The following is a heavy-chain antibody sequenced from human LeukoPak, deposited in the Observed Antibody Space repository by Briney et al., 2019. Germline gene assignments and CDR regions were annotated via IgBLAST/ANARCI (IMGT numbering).Heavy chain of an antibody. CDR2: MNPNSGNT. J-gene: IGHJ4*02. CDR3: AGGTRTEDY. CDR1: GYTFTSHE. V-gene: IGHV1-8*01. D-gene: IGHD1-14*01. Sequence: GASVKVPCKASGYTFTSHEINWVRQATGQGLEWMGWMNPNSGNTGYAQKFQGRVTMTRNTSISTAYMELSSLRSEDTAVYYCAGGTRTEDYWGQGTLVTVSS.